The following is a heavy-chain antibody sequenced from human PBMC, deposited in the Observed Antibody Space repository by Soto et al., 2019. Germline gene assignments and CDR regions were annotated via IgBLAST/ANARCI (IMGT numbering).Heavy chain of an antibody. D-gene: IGHD2-2*01. CDR2: IIPMYGSP. Sequence: QVQLVQSGAEVKKPGSSVKVSCKASGGTFSSYAISWVRQAAGQGLEWMGGIIPMYGSPSYPQKFRGRVTITADGSTSTAYMDLSSLRSEDSGIYYCARGTRDCTTTSCHSPQGYFRHDMDVWGPGTTVTVSS. CDR1: GGTFSSYA. V-gene: IGHV1-69*01. CDR3: ARGTRDCTTTSCHSPQGYFRHDMDV. J-gene: IGHJ6*02.